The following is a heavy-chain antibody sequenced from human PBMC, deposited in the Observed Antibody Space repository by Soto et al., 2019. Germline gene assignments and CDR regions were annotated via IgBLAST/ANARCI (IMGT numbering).Heavy chain of an antibody. Sequence: QVDLVKSGAEVNKPGASVKVSCKASGYTFTSYGITWVRQAPGQGLEWMGWISAHNGNTDYAQKLQGRVIVTRDTSTSTAYMELRSLISDDTAVYYCARGRYGDYWGQGALVTVSS. CDR3: ARGRYGDY. D-gene: IGHD1-1*01. CDR2: ISAHNGNT. CDR1: GYTFTSYG. V-gene: IGHV1-18*01. J-gene: IGHJ4*02.